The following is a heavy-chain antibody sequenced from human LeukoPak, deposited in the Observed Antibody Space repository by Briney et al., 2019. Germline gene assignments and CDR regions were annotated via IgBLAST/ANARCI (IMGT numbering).Heavy chain of an antibody. D-gene: IGHD3-9*01. CDR2: IYTSGST. CDR3: ARGIRYFDWLLDYFDY. CDR1: GGSISSGSYY. Sequence: PSETLSLTCTVSGGSISSGSYYWSWIRQPAGKGLEWIGRIYTSGSTNYNPSLKSRVTISVDTSKNQFSLKLSSVTAADTAVYYCARGIRYFDWLLDYFDYWGQGTLVTVSS. J-gene: IGHJ4*02. V-gene: IGHV4-61*02.